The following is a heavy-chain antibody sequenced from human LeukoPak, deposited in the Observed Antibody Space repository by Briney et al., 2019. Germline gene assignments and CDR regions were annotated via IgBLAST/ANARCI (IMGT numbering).Heavy chain of an antibody. CDR1: GYTFTGYY. V-gene: IGHV1-2*02. D-gene: IGHD5-18*01. CDR2: INPNSGVT. CDR3: ARVIDHGYTAMDRDFDY. Sequence: ASVKVSCKASGYTFTGYYMHWVRQAPGQGLEWMGWINPNSGVTNYAQKFQGRVTMTRDTSISTAYMELSRLRSDDTAVYYCARVIDHGYTAMDRDFDYWGQGTLVTVSS. J-gene: IGHJ4*02.